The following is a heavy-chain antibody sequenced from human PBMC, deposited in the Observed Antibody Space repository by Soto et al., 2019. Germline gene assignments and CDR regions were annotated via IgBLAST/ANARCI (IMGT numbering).Heavy chain of an antibody. J-gene: IGHJ4*02. D-gene: IGHD3-10*01. CDR1: GFTFSSYA. CDR3: ARDRSTVTMVRAPGY. Sequence: PGGSLRLSCAASGFTFSSYAMHWVRQAPGKGLEWVAVISYDGSNKYYADSVKGRFTISRDNAKNSLYLQMNSLTAEDTALYYCARDRSTVTMVRAPGYWGQGTLVTVSS. V-gene: IGHV3-30-3*01. CDR2: ISYDGSNK.